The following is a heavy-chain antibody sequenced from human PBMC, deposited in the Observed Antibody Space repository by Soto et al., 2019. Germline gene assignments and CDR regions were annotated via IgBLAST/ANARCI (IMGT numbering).Heavy chain of an antibody. CDR3: AKRTIVARVY. V-gene: IGHV3-23*01. CDR2: MSGDGRT. D-gene: IGHD5-12*01. J-gene: IGHJ4*02. CDR1: GFTFSDSV. Sequence: GSLRLSCVGSGFTFSDSVMARVRQAPGKGLEWLSVMSGDGRTRYALSVTGRFTISRDNSKNTLYLQMNSLRAEDTAVYYCAKRTIVARVYWGQGTLVTVSS.